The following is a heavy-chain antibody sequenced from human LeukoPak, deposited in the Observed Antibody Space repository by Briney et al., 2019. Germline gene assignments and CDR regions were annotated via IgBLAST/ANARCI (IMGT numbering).Heavy chain of an antibody. CDR1: GVSVSSGSYY. CDR2: IYYSGST. J-gene: IGHJ4*02. Sequence: SETLSLTCTVSGVSVSSGSYYWSWIRQPPGKGLEWIGYIYYSGSTNYNPSLKSRVTISVDTSKNQFSLKLSSVTAADTAVYYCASNIVATDRFDYWGQGTLVTVSS. V-gene: IGHV4-61*01. D-gene: IGHD5-12*01. CDR3: ASNIVATDRFDY.